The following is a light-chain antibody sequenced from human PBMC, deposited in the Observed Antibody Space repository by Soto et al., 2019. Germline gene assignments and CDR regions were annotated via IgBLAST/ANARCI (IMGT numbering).Light chain of an antibody. J-gene: IGKJ1*01. V-gene: IGKV1-5*03. CDR1: QSISDW. Sequence: DIQMTQSPSTLSASIGDRVTITCLASQSISDWLAWHQQKPGKAPKLLIYKASSLESGVPSRFSGSESGTDFTLTISSLQPEDFATYYCQQSYSSPRTFGQGTKVDTK. CDR2: KAS. CDR3: QQSYSSPRT.